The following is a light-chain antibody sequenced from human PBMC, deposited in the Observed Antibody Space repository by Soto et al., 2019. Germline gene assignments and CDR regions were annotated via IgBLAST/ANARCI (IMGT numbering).Light chain of an antibody. CDR2: DAS. CDR3: QQYHRYWT. J-gene: IGKJ1*01. CDR1: QSISRW. V-gene: IGKV1-5*02. Sequence: DIQMTQSPSTLSASVGDRVTIICRASQSISRWLAWYQQQPGKAPRLLIYDASTLERGVPSRFSGSGSGTEFTLTISLQPDDFATYYCQQYHRYWTFGQGTKVDIK.